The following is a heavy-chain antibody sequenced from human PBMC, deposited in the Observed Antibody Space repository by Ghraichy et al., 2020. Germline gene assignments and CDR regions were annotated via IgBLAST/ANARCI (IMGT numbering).Heavy chain of an antibody. CDR2: INSDGSST. J-gene: IGHJ4*02. CDR1: GFTFSSYW. CDR3: ARVRIAAAGTPIDY. Sequence: GGSLRLSCAASGFTFSSYWMHWVRQAPGKGLVWVSRINSDGSSTSYADSVKGRFTISRDNAKNTLYLQMNSLRVEDTAVYYCARVRIAAAGTPIDYWGQGTLVTVSS. D-gene: IGHD6-13*01. V-gene: IGHV3-74*01.